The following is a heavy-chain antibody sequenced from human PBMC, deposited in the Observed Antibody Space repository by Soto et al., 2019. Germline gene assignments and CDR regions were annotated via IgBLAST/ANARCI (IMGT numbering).Heavy chain of an antibody. D-gene: IGHD3-22*01. CDR3: GRAWAFYDSVDY. J-gene: IGHJ4*02. CDR1: GFAFSSYW. Sequence: EVQLVVSGGASVQPGGSLRLSCAASGFAFSSYWMHWVRQTPGKGLLWVARINADGGSTNYAESVKGRFTISRDNTKKTLYLQMDSLGAEDSAVYYCGRAWAFYDSVDYWGQGTRIAVSS. CDR2: INADGGST. V-gene: IGHV3-74*01.